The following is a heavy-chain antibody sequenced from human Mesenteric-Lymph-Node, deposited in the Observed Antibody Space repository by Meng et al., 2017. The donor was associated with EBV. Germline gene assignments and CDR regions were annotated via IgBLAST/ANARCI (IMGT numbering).Heavy chain of an antibody. CDR1: GGSFSGYY. V-gene: IGHV4-34*01. CDR3: ARGGDYHDY. J-gene: IGHJ4*02. CDR2: INHSGST. Sequence: QVQLQQWGAGLLKPSETLSLTCAVYGGSFSGYYWTWIRQPPGKGLAWIGEINHSGSTKYNPSLKSRVTLSIDKSQNQFSLRLSSVSAADTAVYYCARGGDYHDYWGQGILVTVSS.